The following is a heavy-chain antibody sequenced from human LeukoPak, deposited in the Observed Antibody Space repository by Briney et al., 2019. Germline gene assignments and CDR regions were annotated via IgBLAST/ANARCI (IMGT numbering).Heavy chain of an antibody. D-gene: IGHD2-15*01. CDR2: ISYDGSNK. CDR3: AKDAGDIVVVVAATSYHFDY. Sequence: GGSLRLSCAASGFTFSSYGMHWVRQAPGKGLEWVAVISYDGSNKYYADSVKGRFTISRDNSKNTLYLQMSSLRAEVTAVYYCAKDAGDIVVVVAATSYHFDYWGQGTLVTVSS. V-gene: IGHV3-30*18. CDR1: GFTFSSYG. J-gene: IGHJ4*02.